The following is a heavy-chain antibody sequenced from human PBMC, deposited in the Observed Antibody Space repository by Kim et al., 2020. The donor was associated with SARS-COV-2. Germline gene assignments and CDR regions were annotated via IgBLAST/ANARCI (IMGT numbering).Heavy chain of an antibody. CDR1: GFTFSSYA. V-gene: IGHV3-23*01. CDR3: ARDLESLSGLNDCGY. D-gene: IGHD1-1*01. J-gene: IGHJ4*02. CDR2: ICGGGGST. Sequence: GGSLRLSCAASGFTFSSYAMSWVRQAPGKGLEWVAAICGGGGSTYYADSVKGRFTISRDNSKNTLYLQMNSLRAEDTAVYYCARDLESLSGLNDCGYWGQGTLVTVSS.